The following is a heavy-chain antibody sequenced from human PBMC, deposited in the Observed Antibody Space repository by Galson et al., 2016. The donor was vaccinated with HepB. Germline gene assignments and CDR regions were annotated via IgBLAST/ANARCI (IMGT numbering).Heavy chain of an antibody. CDR1: GFTYSSYG. D-gene: IGHD6-13*01. Sequence: SLRLSCAASGFTYSSYGMHWVRQAPGKGLEWVAVISYDGSHKYYEDSVKGRFTISRDNSKNTLYLQMNTLRAEDTALYYCAKEGSSPTYFFDYWGQGTLVTVSS. CDR3: AKEGSSPTYFFDY. J-gene: IGHJ4*02. V-gene: IGHV3-30*18. CDR2: ISYDGSHK.